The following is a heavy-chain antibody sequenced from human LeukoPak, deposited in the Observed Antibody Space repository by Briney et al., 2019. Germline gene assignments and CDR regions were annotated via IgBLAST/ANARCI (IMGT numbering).Heavy chain of an antibody. CDR3: ARDLSRVVRGVRGSNWFDP. CDR1: GGSISSRNW. D-gene: IGHD3-10*01. CDR2: IYQSGST. Sequence: SETLSLTCAVSGGSISSRNWWSWVRQPPGKGLEWIGEIYQSGSTNYNPSLKSRLTISVDKSTNQFFLKLSSVTAADTAVYYCARDLSRVVRGVRGSNWFDPWGQGTLVTVSS. V-gene: IGHV4-4*02. J-gene: IGHJ5*02.